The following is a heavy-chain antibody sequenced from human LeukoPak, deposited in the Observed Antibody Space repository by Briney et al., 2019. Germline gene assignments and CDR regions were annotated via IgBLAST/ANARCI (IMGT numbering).Heavy chain of an antibody. CDR2: MNPNSGNT. J-gene: IGHJ4*02. Sequence: ASVKVSCKASGYTFTSYDINWVRQATGQGLEWMGWMNPNSGNTGYAQKFQGRVTMTRNTSISTAYMELSSLRSEDTGVYYCARGHKVLGVMIGYWGQGTLVTVSS. V-gene: IGHV1-8*01. CDR3: ARGHKVLGVMIGY. D-gene: IGHD3-10*01. CDR1: GYTFTSYD.